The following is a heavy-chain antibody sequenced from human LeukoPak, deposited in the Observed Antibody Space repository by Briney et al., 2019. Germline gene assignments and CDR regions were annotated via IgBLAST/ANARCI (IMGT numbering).Heavy chain of an antibody. CDR1: GGSFSGYY. J-gene: IGHJ4*02. CDR2: INHSGST. Sequence: PSETLSLTCAVYGGSFSGYYWSWIRQPPGKGLEWIGEINHSGSTNYNPSLKSRVTISVDTSKNQFSLKLSSVTAADTAVYYCARVARITIFGVVTRRPSFDYWGQGTLVTVSS. CDR3: ARVARITIFGVVTRRPSFDY. D-gene: IGHD3-3*01. V-gene: IGHV4-34*01.